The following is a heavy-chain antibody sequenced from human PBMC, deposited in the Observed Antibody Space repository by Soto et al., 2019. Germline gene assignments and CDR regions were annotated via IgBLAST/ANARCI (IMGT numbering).Heavy chain of an antibody. CDR1: GFTFSSYA. Sequence: QVQLVESGGGVVQPGRSLRLCCAASGFTFSSYAMHWVRQAPGKGLEWVAVISYDGSNKYYADSVKGRFTISRDNSKNTLYLQMNSLRAEDTAVYYCARDPSSSDYYYCMDVWGQGTTVTVSS. J-gene: IGHJ6*02. D-gene: IGHD6-6*01. V-gene: IGHV3-30-3*01. CDR3: ARDPSSSDYYYCMDV. CDR2: ISYDGSNK.